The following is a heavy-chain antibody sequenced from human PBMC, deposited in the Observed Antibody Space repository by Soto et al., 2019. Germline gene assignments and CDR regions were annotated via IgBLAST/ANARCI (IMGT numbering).Heavy chain of an antibody. CDR2: ISGRGGST. J-gene: IGHJ4*02. V-gene: IGHV3-23*01. Sequence: EVQLLESGGGLVQPGGSLKLSCAASGFTFSSNSMSWVRQAPGKGLEWVSGISGRGGSTYYANSVKGRFTISRDNSENMLYLQIYGLRAEDTAVYFCAKSRGDSWTTYYFDYWGKGTLITVTS. CDR1: GFTFSSNS. CDR3: AKSRGDSWTTYYFDY. D-gene: IGHD4-4*01.